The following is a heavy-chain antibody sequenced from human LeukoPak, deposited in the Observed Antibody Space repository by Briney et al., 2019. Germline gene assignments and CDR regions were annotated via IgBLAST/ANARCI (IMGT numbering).Heavy chain of an antibody. D-gene: IGHD3-22*01. Sequence: ASVKVSCKASGYTFTSYDINWVRQATGQGLEWMGRMNPNSGNTGYAQKFQGRVTMTRNTSISTAYMELSSLRSEDTAVYYCARGSRYYYDSSGYFFGFGYWGQGTLVTVSS. CDR2: MNPNSGNT. V-gene: IGHV1-8*01. CDR1: GYTFTSYD. CDR3: ARGSRYYYDSSGYFFGFGY. J-gene: IGHJ4*02.